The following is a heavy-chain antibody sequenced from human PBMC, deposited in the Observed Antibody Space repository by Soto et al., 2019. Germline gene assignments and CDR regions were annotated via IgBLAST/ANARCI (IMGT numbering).Heavy chain of an antibody. Sequence: QGQLVESGGCVVQPGRSLILSCAASGFTFSSYGMHWGRQAPGKGLEWVAVISYDGNNKYYADSVKGRFTISRDNFKNTLYLQMDSLRAEDTAMYYCAKDHLETTVTTPSYWGQGTLVTVSS. CDR3: AKDHLETTVTTPSY. D-gene: IGHD4-17*01. V-gene: IGHV3-30*18. CDR2: ISYDGNNK. CDR1: GFTFSSYG. J-gene: IGHJ1*01.